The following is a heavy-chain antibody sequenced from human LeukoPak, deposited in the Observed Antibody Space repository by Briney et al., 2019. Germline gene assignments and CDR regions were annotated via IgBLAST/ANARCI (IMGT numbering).Heavy chain of an antibody. V-gene: IGHV1-8*03. CDR1: GYTFTSYD. J-gene: IGHJ6*03. CDR2: MNPNSGNT. Sequence: ASVKVSCKASGYTFTSYDINWVRQATGQGLEWMGWMNPNSGNTGYAQKFQGRVTITRNTSISTAYMELSSLRSEDTAVYYCARAVGYYYYMDVWGTGTTVTVSS. CDR3: ARAVGYYYYMDV.